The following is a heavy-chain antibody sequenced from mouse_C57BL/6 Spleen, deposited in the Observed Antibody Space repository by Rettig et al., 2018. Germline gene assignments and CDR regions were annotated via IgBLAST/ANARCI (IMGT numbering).Heavy chain of an antibody. V-gene: IGHV6-6*01. Sequence: EVKLEESGGGLVQPGGSMKISCAASGLPFSDAWMAWVRQSPEKGLEWVAEIRNKANNHATYYAESVKGRFTISRDDSKSSVYLQMNSLRAEDTCIYYCTPTTVVEGFDYLGQGTTLTVSS. CDR2: IRNKANNHAT. CDR1: GLPFSDAW. D-gene: IGHD1-1*01. J-gene: IGHJ2*01. CDR3: TPTTVVEGFDY.